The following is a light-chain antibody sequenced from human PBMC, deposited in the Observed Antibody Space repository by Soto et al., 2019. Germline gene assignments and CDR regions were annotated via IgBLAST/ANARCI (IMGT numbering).Light chain of an antibody. CDR3: QQYNSYWIT. CDR1: QSISSW. Sequence: DIQMTQSPSTLSASVGDRVTITCRASQSISSWLAWYQQKPGKATKLLIYDASSLESGVPSRFSGSGSGTEFTLTISSLQPDDFATYYCQQYNSYWITFGQGTRLEIK. J-gene: IGKJ5*01. V-gene: IGKV1-5*01. CDR2: DAS.